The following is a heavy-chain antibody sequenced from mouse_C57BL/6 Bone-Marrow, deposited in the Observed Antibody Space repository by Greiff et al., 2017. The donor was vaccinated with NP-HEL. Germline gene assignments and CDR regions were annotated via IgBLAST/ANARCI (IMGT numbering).Heavy chain of an antibody. Sequence: EVMLVESGGDLVKPGGSLKLSCAASGFTFSSYGMSWVRQTPDKRLEWVATISSGGSYTSYPDSVKGRFTISRDNAKNTLYLQMCSLKSEDTAMYYCARHKGYGSSPAWFAYWGQGTLVTVSA. CDR1: GFTFSSYG. CDR3: ARHKGYGSSPAWFAY. V-gene: IGHV5-6*01. CDR2: ISSGGSYT. J-gene: IGHJ3*01. D-gene: IGHD1-1*01.